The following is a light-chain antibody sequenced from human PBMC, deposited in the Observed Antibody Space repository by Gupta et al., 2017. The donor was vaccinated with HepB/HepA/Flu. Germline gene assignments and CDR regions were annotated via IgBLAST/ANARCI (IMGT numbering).Light chain of an antibody. J-gene: IGKJ1*01. CDR2: AAS. CDR3: QKDNSAPQT. Sequence: DIQMTKSQSSLSASVGDRVTIPCRASQGISNYLAWYQQKPGTVPKLLIYAASTLQSGVPSRFSGSGSGTDFTLTISSLQPEDVATYYCQKDNSAPQTFGQGTKVEIK. CDR1: QGISNY. V-gene: IGKV1-27*01.